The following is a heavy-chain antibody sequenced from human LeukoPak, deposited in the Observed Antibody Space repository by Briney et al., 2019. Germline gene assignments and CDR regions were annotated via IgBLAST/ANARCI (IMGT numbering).Heavy chain of an antibody. CDR1: GFTFSSYW. CDR3: ARGYSSSYRIDY. CDR2: INTDGSST. D-gene: IGHD6-6*01. J-gene: IGHJ4*02. Sequence: PGGSLRLSCAASGFTFSSYWMHWVGQAPGKGLVWVSRINTDGSSTTYADSVKGRFTISRDNAKNTLYLQMNSLRAEDTAVYYCARGYSSSYRIDYWGQGTLVTVSS. V-gene: IGHV3-74*01.